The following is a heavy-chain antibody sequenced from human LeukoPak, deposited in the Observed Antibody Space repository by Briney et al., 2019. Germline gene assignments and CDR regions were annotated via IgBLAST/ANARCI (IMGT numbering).Heavy chain of an antibody. CDR1: GGSFSGYY. CDR2: INHSGST. CDR3: ARTLGEGYSYGYGWFDP. J-gene: IGHJ5*02. Sequence: PSETLSLTCAVYGGSFSGYYWSWIRQPPGKGLEWIGEINHSGSTNYNPSLKSRVTMSVDTSKNQFSLKLSSVTAADTAVYYCARTLGEGYSYGYGWFDPWGQGTLVTVSS. V-gene: IGHV4-34*01. D-gene: IGHD5-18*01.